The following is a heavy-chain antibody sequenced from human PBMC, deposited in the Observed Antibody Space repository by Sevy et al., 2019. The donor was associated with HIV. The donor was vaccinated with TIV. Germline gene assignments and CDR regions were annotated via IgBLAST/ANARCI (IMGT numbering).Heavy chain of an antibody. D-gene: IGHD2-15*01. CDR3: AKGYCSGGICPRDYYYYGMDV. CDR2: ISTNGRSA. Sequence: GGSLRLSCAASGFTFSTYAMNWVRQAPGKGLEWVSSISTNGRSAYYTDSVEGRFTISRDNSKNTLYLQMNSLRADDTAVYYCAKGYCSGGICPRDYYYYGMDVWGQGTTVTVSS. CDR1: GFTFSTYA. J-gene: IGHJ6*02. V-gene: IGHV3-23*01.